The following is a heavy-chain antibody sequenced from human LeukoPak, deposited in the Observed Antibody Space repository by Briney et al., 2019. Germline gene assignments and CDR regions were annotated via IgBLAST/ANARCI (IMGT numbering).Heavy chain of an antibody. CDR2: IFAGGSA. D-gene: IGHD3-16*01. V-gene: IGHV3-53*01. CDR1: GFRVSNDY. J-gene: IGHJ4*02. Sequence: GSLRLSCAASGFRVSNDYMTWVRQAPGKGLEWVSFIFAGGSAYYADSVKGRFTVSRDRSKNTLSLQMNNLRAEDTAVYYCAKANSYDSYYFDYWGQGALVIVSS. CDR3: AKANSYDSYYFDY.